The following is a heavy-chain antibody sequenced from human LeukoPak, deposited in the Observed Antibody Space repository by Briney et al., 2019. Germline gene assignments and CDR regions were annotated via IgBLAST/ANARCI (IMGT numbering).Heavy chain of an antibody. Sequence: GGSLRLSCAASGFTFNSYAMSWVRQAPGKGLEWVSGISGSGGSTYYADSVKGRFTISRDKSKNTLYLQMNSLRAEDTAVYCCAKGGYYGSGSYYPVYWGQGTLVTVSS. J-gene: IGHJ4*02. CDR3: AKGGYYGSGSYYPVY. D-gene: IGHD3-10*01. CDR2: ISGSGGST. V-gene: IGHV3-23*01. CDR1: GFTFNSYA.